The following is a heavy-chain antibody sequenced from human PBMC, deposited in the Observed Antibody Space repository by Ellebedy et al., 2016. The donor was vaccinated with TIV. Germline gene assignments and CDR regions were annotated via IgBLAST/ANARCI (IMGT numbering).Heavy chain of an antibody. D-gene: IGHD1-26*01. CDR3: AKLRVGSGYYFDY. CDR1: GFTVSSNY. V-gene: IGHV3-23*01. Sequence: GGSLRLXXAASGFTVSSNYMSWVRQAPGKGLEWVSAISGSGGSTYYADSVKGRFTISRDNSKNTLYLQMNSLRAEDTAVYYCAKLRVGSGYYFDYWGQGTLVTVSS. CDR2: ISGSGGST. J-gene: IGHJ4*02.